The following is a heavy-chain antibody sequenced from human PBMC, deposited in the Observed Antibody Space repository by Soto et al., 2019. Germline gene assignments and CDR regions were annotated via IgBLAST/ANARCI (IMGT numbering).Heavy chain of an antibody. Sequence: QVQLVQSGAEVKKPGSSVKVSCKASGGTFSSYAISWVRQAPGQGLEWMGGIIPIFGTANYAQKFQGRVTITADESTSTAYMELSSLRSEDTAVYYCARGGGIALVPAALADGMDVWGQGTTVTVSS. CDR2: IIPIFGTA. V-gene: IGHV1-69*12. CDR1: GGTFSSYA. D-gene: IGHD2-2*01. CDR3: ARGGGIALVPAALADGMDV. J-gene: IGHJ6*02.